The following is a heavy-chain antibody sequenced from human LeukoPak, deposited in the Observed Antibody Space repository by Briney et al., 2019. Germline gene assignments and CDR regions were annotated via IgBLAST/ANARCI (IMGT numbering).Heavy chain of an antibody. J-gene: IGHJ4*02. Sequence: PGGSPRLSCAASGFSFSKYWMHWVRQTPGEGLVWVARIKEDGTYTSYADSVKGRFTISRDNARNTVFLQMNSLRAEDTAVYYCARDFDMGITPGDDFDFWGQGTLVTVSS. CDR2: IKEDGTYT. D-gene: IGHD3-9*01. CDR1: GFSFSKYW. CDR3: ARDFDMGITPGDDFDF. V-gene: IGHV3-74*01.